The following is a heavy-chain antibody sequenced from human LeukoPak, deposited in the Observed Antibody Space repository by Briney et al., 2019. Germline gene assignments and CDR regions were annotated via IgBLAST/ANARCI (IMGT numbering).Heavy chain of an antibody. D-gene: IGHD1-26*01. V-gene: IGHV3-9*01. CDR2: INWNGGGT. J-gene: IGHJ6*02. CDR1: GFSKDYG. Sequence: SLRLSCAATGFSKDYGMHWVRQPPGKGLEWVSVINWNGGGTDYADSVKGRFTISRDNAKNSLYLQLSSLRPEDTALYYCAKHLTATNTYIYFGLDVWGQGTSVTVSS. CDR3: AKHLTATNTYIYFGLDV.